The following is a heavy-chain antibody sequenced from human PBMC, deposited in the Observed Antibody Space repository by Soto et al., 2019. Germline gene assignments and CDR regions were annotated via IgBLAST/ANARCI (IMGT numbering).Heavy chain of an antibody. CDR1: GYTFTNFG. V-gene: IGHV1-18*01. CDR2: ISAYNGNT. D-gene: IGHD2-21*01. J-gene: IGHJ4*02. CDR3: ARVLVPYVIVVTSSDS. Sequence: QVQLVQSEAEVKKPGASVKVSCKASGYTFTNFGISWVRQAPGQGLEWMGWISAYNGNTIYAQKLQGRVTVTTDTSTNTAYTELWSLRSDDTAVYYCARVLVPYVIVVTSSDSWGQGTLVTVSS.